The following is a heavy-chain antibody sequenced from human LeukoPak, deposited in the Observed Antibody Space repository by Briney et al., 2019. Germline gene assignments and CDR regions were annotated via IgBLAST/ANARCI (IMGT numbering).Heavy chain of an antibody. CDR1: GGTFSSYG. V-gene: IGHV1-69*13. D-gene: IGHD6-6*01. CDR3: ARLDEYSSSSRYYGMDV. CDR2: IIPIFGTA. J-gene: IGHJ6*02. Sequence: SVKVSCKASGGTFSSYGISWVRQAPGQGLEWMGGIIPIFGTANYAQKFQGRVTITADESTSTAYMELSSLRSEDTAVYYCARLDEYSSSSRYYGMDVWGQGTTVTISS.